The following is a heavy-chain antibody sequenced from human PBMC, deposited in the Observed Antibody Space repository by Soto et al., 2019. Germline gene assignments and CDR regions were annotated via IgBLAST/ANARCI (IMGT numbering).Heavy chain of an antibody. D-gene: IGHD4-17*01. V-gene: IGHV3-23*01. CDR3: AKDRVLTTVPDRGAFDI. J-gene: IGHJ3*02. Sequence: EVQLLQSGGGLIQPGGSLRLSCAATGLTFSNYAMSWVRQAPGKGLEWVSGISGTGGTTYYADYVKGRFTISRDNSKNTVSLQMNSLRAEDTALYYCAKDRVLTTVPDRGAFDIWGQGTVVTVSS. CDR1: GLTFSNYA. CDR2: ISGTGGTT.